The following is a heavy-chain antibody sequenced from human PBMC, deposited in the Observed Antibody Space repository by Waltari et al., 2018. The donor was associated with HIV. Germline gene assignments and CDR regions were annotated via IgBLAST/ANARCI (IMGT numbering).Heavy chain of an antibody. J-gene: IGHJ6*02. V-gene: IGHV1-69*01. CDR2: VIPIFGSP. Sequence: QVQLVQAGAEVKKPGSSVKVSCAASGGSYSNYPFSSLRQVSGQGLEWLGGVIPIFGSPDYSQKFHGRLTIVADESINTAYMELSSLTSEDTAVYYCATGDGRNFGVVREYYHYGMDVWGQGTTVTVSS. CDR3: ATGDGRNFGVVREYYHYGMDV. CDR1: GGSYSNYP. D-gene: IGHD3-3*01.